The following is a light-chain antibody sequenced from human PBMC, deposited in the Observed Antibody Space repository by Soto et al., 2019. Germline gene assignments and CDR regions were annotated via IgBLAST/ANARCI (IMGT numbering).Light chain of an antibody. J-gene: IGKJ2*01. CDR3: QQYQGFPFT. V-gene: IGKV1-5*03. CDR2: SSS. CDR1: QYINTW. Sequence: DIQMTQSPSTLSASVGDRVIITCRASQYINTWLAWYQQKPGRAPKLLIYSSSSLERGVPSRFSGSGSGSEFTLNISSLQSDDFATSHCQQYQGFPFTFGQGTKLDI.